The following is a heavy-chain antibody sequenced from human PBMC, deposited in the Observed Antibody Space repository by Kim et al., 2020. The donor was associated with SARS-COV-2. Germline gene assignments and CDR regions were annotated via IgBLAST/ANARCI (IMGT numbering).Heavy chain of an antibody. V-gene: IGHV3-48*02. CDR3: ARDLRILGYCSGGSCELRHY. Sequence: RFTISRDNAKNSLYLQMNSLRDEDTAVYYCARDLRILGYCSGGSCELRHYWGQGTLVTVSS. D-gene: IGHD2-15*01. J-gene: IGHJ4*02.